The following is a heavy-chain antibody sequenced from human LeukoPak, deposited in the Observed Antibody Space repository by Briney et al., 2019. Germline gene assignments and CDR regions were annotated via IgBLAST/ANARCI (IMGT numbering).Heavy chain of an antibody. CDR1: SGSMSGYY. CDR3: XXXXSAAYYRDYFDY. V-gene: IGHV4-4*07. CDR2: IYNSEST. J-gene: IGHJ4*02. D-gene: IGHD4/OR15-4a*01. Sequence: SETLSLTCTVSSGSMSGYYWSWIRQPAGKGLEWIGRIYNSESTNYNPSLKSRVTMSVDTSKNRFYLKLTSVTAADTALYYCXXXXSAAYYRDYFDYWGQGILVTVSS.